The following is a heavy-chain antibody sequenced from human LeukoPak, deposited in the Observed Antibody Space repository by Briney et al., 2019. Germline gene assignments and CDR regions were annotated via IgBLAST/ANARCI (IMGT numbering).Heavy chain of an antibody. CDR1: GDSISNYY. V-gene: IGHV4-59*01. CDR2: ISYSGST. Sequence: SETLSLTCTVSGDSISNYYWNWIRQPPGKGLEWIGYISYSGSTSYSPSLKSRVTISLDTSEKQLSLKLSSVTAADTAVYFCAKDRADGGDSMIEYWGQGTLVSVSS. D-gene: IGHD2-21*01. CDR3: AKDRADGGDSMIEY. J-gene: IGHJ4*02.